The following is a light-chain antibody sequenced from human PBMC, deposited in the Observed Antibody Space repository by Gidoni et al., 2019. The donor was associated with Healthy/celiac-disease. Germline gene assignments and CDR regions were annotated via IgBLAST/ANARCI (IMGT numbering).Light chain of an antibody. Sequence: DIQMPQSPSTLSASVGDRVTITCRASQSISSWLAWYQQKPGKAPKLLIYDASSLESGVPSRFSGSGSGTEFTLTISSLQPDDFATYYCQQYNSYPLTFGGXTKVEIK. CDR2: DAS. J-gene: IGKJ4*01. CDR1: QSISSW. CDR3: QQYNSYPLT. V-gene: IGKV1-5*01.